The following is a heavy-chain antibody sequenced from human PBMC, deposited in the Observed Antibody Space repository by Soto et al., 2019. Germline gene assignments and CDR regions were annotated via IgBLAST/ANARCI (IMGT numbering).Heavy chain of an antibody. D-gene: IGHD1-1*01. CDR2: INESGST. J-gene: IGHJ4*02. V-gene: IGHV4-34*01. Sequence: QVQLQQWGAGLVKPSETLSLSCAVYGQSFSGHSWSWIRQPPGKGLEWSGEINESGSTYYNPSIKTRVTISTYTSKNQFSMKLSSVSAADTAAYFCARGSGIVALPGELEDVKYDYWGQGTLVNVSS. CDR1: GQSFSGHS. CDR3: ARGSGIVALPGELEDVKYDY.